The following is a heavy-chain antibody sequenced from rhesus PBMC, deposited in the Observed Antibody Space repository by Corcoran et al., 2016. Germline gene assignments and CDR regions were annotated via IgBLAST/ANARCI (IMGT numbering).Heavy chain of an antibody. CDR3: ARDEWTVTTAFDF. J-gene: IGHJ3*01. Sequence: QVQLQESGPGLVKPSETLSRTRAVSGGSFSGYSWGWPHQPPGTGLEWIGYISGSSGSTDYNPSLKSRVTISTDTSKNQFSLKLSSVTAADTAVYYCARDEWTVTTAFDFWGQGLRVTVSS. CDR1: GGSFSGYS. CDR2: ISGSSGST. V-gene: IGHV4-165*01. D-gene: IGHD4-23*01.